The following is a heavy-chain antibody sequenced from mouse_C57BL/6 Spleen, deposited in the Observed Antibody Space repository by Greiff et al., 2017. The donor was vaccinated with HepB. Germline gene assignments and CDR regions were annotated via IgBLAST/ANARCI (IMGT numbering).Heavy chain of an antibody. CDR2: ISSGSSTI. J-gene: IGHJ3*01. Sequence: EVQVVESGGGLVKPGGSLKLSCAASGFTFSDYGMHWVRQAPEKGLEWVAYISSGSSTIYYADTVKGRFTISRDNAKNTLFLQMTSLRSEDTAMYYCASHGNPWFAYWGQGTLVTVSA. CDR3: ASHGNPWFAY. V-gene: IGHV5-17*01. D-gene: IGHD2-1*01. CDR1: GFTFSDYG.